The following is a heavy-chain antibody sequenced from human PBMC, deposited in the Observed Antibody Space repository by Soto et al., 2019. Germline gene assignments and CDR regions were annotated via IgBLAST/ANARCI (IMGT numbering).Heavy chain of an antibody. CDR2: ISGSGGST. CDR3: AKAPIVVDPPRLFDY. V-gene: IGHV3-23*01. Sequence: EVQLLESGRGLGQPGGSVRLSCAASGFSFSTYAANWVRQAPCKRLEWVSAISGSGGSTYYADLVKGRFTISRDNSKNTLYLQVTSLRAEDTAVYYCAKAPIVVDPPRLFDYWGQGTLVTVSS. J-gene: IGHJ4*02. D-gene: IGHD3-22*01. CDR1: GFSFSTYA.